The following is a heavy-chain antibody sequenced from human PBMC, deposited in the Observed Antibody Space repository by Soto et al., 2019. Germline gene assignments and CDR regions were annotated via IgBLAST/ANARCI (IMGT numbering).Heavy chain of an antibody. D-gene: IGHD6-19*01. CDR2: ISCCGGST. CDR1: GFNFKKFA. CDR3: AKADGEQWLLPHLDK. V-gene: IGHV3-23*01. J-gene: IGHJ4*02. Sequence: EVQLLESGGGVVQPGGSLSLSCVASGFNFKKFAMSWVRQAPGEGLEWVSGISCCGGSTSYADSVKGQFSIARDDSTNTLSLQMNNLRVEDTAQYYCAKADGEQWLLPHLDKWGQGTLVTVS.